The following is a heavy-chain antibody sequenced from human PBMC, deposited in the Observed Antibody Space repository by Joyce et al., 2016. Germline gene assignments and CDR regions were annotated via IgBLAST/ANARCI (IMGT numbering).Heavy chain of an antibody. CDR2: IYYNWIT. Sequence: QVQLQESGPGLVRPSQTLSLTCTVSGGSISTTNYYWTWIRQHPGKGLEWIGYIYYNWITYYNPSLKSRVSMSIDTSRNQFSLRLTSVTAADTAVYYCARAPLLGYCSGGSCHGGAFDFWGQGTMVSVSS. D-gene: IGHD2-15*01. J-gene: IGHJ3*01. CDR1: GGSISTTNYY. CDR3: ARAPLLGYCSGGSCHGGAFDF. V-gene: IGHV4-31*03.